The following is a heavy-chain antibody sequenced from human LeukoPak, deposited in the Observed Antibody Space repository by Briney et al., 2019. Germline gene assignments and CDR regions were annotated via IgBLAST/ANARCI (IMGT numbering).Heavy chain of an antibody. V-gene: IGHV3-7*01. CDR3: ARGPYYDILTGYSNDY. D-gene: IGHD3-9*01. J-gene: IGHJ4*02. CDR2: IKQDGSEK. Sequence: GGSLRLSCAASGFTFSSYWMSWVRQAPGKGLEWVANIKQDGSEKYYVDSVKGRFTISRDNAKNSLYLQMNSLRAEDTAVYYCARGPYYDILTGYSNDYWGQGTLVTVSS. CDR1: GFTFSSYW.